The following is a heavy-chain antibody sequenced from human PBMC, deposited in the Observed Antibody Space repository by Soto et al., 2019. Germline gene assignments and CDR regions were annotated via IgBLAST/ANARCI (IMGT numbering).Heavy chain of an antibody. V-gene: IGHV3-23*01. CDR1: GFTFSSYA. Sequence: GGSLRLSCAASGFTFSSYAMSWVRQAPGKGLEWVSAISGSGGSTYYADSVKGRFTISRDNSKNTLYLQMNSLRAEDTAVYYCAKDLGYSSSAPQDYWGQGTLVTVSS. D-gene: IGHD6-6*01. CDR2: ISGSGGST. J-gene: IGHJ4*02. CDR3: AKDLGYSSSAPQDY.